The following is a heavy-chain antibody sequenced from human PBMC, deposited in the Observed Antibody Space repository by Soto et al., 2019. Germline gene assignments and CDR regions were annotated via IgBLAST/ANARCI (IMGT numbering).Heavy chain of an antibody. J-gene: IGHJ4*02. Sequence: QIHLVQSGAEVKKPGASVQVSCKGSGYGFTTYGITWVRQAPGQGLEWMAWISAHNGNTNYAQKLQGRVTVTRDTSTSTAYMELRSLRSDDTAVYYCARGRYGDYWGQGARVTVSS. CDR2: ISAHNGNT. V-gene: IGHV1-18*01. CDR3: ARGRYGDY. CDR1: GYGFTTYG. D-gene: IGHD1-1*01.